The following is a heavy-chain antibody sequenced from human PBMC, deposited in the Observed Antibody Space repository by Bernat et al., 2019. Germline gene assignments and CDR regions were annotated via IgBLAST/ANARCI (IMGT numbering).Heavy chain of an antibody. Sequence: EVRLLESGGGLVQPGVSLRLPRVASGFTFSNYAMSWVRQVPGKGLEWVSDISDRGNGANYADSVKGRFTISRDNSKNTLYVQMNSLRVEDTAVYYCAKGACSSTGCYNWFDPCCQGTPVTVSS. CDR2: ISDRGNGA. CDR1: GFTFSNYA. D-gene: IGHD2-2*02. J-gene: IGHJ5*01. V-gene: IGHV3-23*01. CDR3: AKGACSSTGCYNWFDP.